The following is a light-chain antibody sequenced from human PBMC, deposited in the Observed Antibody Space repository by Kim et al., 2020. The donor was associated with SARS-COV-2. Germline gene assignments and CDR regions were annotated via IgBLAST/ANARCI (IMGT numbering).Light chain of an antibody. Sequence: SYELTQPPSVSASPGQTASITCSGDKLGDKYACWYQQKPGQSPVVVIYGDNKRPSGIPERFSGSNSGNTATLTISGTQAMDEAYYYCQAWVSSTVVFGGGTQLTVL. V-gene: IGLV3-1*01. CDR2: GDN. J-gene: IGLJ2*01. CDR3: QAWVSSTVV. CDR1: KLGDKY.